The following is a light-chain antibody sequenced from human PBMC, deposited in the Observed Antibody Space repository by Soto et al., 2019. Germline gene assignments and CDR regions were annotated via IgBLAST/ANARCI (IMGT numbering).Light chain of an antibody. V-gene: IGKV1-27*01. J-gene: IGKJ1*01. Sequence: DIPMTQSPSSLSASVGDRVTITCRASQGISNYLAWYQQIPGKVPKLLIYAASTLQSGVSSRFSGSGSGTYFTLTISSLQPEDVATYYCQKYNSAPQTFGQGTKVEIK. CDR3: QKYNSAPQT. CDR1: QGISNY. CDR2: AAS.